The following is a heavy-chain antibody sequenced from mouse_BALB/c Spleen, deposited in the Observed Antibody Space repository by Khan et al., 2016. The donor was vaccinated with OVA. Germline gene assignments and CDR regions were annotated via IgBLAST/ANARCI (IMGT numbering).Heavy chain of an antibody. J-gene: IGHJ3*01. D-gene: IGHD1-2*01. CDR3: ARTARIKY. CDR1: GYSITSGYG. V-gene: IGHV3-2*02. CDR2: ISYSGST. Sequence: EVQLQESGPGLVKPSQSLSLTCTVTGYSITSGYGWNWIRHFPGNKLEWMGYISYSGSTNYNPSLKSRISITRDTSKNQLFLQLNSVTTEDTATYACARTARIKYWGQGTMVTVSA.